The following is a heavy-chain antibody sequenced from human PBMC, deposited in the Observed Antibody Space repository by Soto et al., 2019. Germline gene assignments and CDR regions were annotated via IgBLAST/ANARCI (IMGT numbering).Heavy chain of an antibody. CDR1: GYSFTDYN. V-gene: IGHV1-2*04. J-gene: IGHJ6*02. Sequence: GASVKVSCKASGYSFTDYNIHWVRQAPGQGLEWLGRVNPKSGGRSTAQEFQGWVTVTTDTSISTASMELTRLTSDDTTIYYCARGDSTDCSNGVCSFFYNHDMDVWGQGTTVTVSS. CDR2: VNPKSGGR. CDR3: ARGDSTDCSNGVCSFFYNHDMDV. D-gene: IGHD2-8*01.